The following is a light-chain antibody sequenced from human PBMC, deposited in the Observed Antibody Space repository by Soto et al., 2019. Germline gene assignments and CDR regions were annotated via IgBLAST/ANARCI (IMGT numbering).Light chain of an antibody. CDR2: SIN. Sequence: QSVLTQPPSASGTPGQRVTISCSGSSSNIGSNTVNWYQQLPGTAPKLLIYSINQRPSGVPDRFSGSKSGTSASLAIRGLQSEDEADYFCAAWDDSLNGYVFGTGTKLTVL. J-gene: IGLJ1*01. V-gene: IGLV1-44*01. CDR1: SSNIGSNT. CDR3: AAWDDSLNGYV.